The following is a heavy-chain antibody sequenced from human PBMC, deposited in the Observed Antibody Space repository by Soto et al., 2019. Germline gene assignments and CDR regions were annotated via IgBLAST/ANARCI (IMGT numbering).Heavy chain of an antibody. D-gene: IGHD4-4*01. Sequence: ASVKVSCKASGYTFTSYAMHWVRQAPGQRLEWMGWINAGNGNTKYSQKFQGRVTITRDTSASTAYMELSSLRSEDTAVYYCARAPTVVRSYYFDYWGQGTLVTVSS. J-gene: IGHJ4*02. CDR2: INAGNGNT. CDR3: ARAPTVVRSYYFDY. CDR1: GYTFTSYA. V-gene: IGHV1-3*01.